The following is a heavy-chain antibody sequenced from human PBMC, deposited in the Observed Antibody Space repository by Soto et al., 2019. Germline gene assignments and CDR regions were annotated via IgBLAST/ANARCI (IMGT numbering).Heavy chain of an antibody. Sequence: SVKVSCKASGGAFGSYASSWVRQAPGQGLEWMGGIIPIFGTANYAQKFQGRVTITADKSTSTAYMELSSLRSEDTAVYYCARDWTAAAGPTRFDPWGQGTLVTVSS. J-gene: IGHJ5*02. CDR3: ARDWTAAAGPTRFDP. V-gene: IGHV1-69*06. D-gene: IGHD6-13*01. CDR2: IIPIFGTA. CDR1: GGAFGSYA.